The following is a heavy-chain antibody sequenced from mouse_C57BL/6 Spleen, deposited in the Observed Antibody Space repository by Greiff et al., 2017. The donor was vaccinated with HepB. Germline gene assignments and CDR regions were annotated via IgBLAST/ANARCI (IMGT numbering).Heavy chain of an antibody. D-gene: IGHD2-4*01. V-gene: IGHV5-2*01. CDR3: ARHHYDYDGGTWFAY. J-gene: IGHJ3*01. CDR2: INSDGGST. Sequence: EVMLVESGGGLVQPGESLKLSCESNEYEFPSHDMSWVRKTPEKRLELVAAINSDGGSTYYPDTMERRFIISRDNTKKTLYLQMSSLRSEDTALYYCARHHYDYDGGTWFAYWGQGTLVTVSA. CDR1: EYEFPSHD.